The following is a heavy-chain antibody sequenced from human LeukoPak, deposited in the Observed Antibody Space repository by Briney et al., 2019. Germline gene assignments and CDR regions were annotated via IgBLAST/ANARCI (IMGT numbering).Heavy chain of an antibody. CDR3: ARDEGYYDSSGYYDFQH. J-gene: IGHJ1*01. CDR1: GYTFTCYG. CDR2: TCVYNGNT. D-gene: IGHD3-22*01. Sequence: ASVKVSCKASGYTFTCYGISWVRQAPGQGLVWMGWTCVYNGNTNYAQKLQGRVTMTTDTSTSTAYMELTSLRSDDTAVYYCARDEGYYDSSGYYDFQHWGQGTLVTVSS. V-gene: IGHV1-18*01.